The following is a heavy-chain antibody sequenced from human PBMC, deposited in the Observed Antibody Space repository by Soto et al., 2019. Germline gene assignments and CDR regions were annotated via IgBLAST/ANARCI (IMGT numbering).Heavy chain of an antibody. CDR1: GGSISSSTSY. D-gene: IGHD1-26*01. Sequence: QLQLQESGPGLVKPSETLSLTCTVSGGSISSSTSYWGWVRQPPGKGLEWIASIYDGGNSHCPPSLRSRVTISVDASKSHLSLKLSSESAADTAVYYCAIHSSGSRHPGFDYWGQGTMVTVSS. V-gene: IGHV4-39*01. J-gene: IGHJ4*02. CDR3: AIHSSGSRHPGFDY. CDR2: IYDGGNS.